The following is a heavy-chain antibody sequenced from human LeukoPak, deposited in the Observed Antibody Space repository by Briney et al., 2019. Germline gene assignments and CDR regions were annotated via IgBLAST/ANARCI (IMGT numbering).Heavy chain of an antibody. CDR1: GFIFSSYW. D-gene: IGHD2-2*01. J-gene: IGHJ5*02. CDR3: VSNTKVPPP. CDR2: INEDGSEK. V-gene: IGHV3-7*01. Sequence: GGSLRLSCAASGFIFSSYWMNWVRQAPGKGLEWVANINEDGSEKYYVDSVKGRFTISGDNAKNSLYLQMNSLRVEDTAVYYCVSNTKVPPPWGQGTLVTVSS.